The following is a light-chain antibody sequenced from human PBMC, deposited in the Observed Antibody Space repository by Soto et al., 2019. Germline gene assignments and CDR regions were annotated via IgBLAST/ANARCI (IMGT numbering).Light chain of an antibody. CDR1: QSVLSTSNNKNY. J-gene: IGKJ5*01. V-gene: IGKV4-1*01. CDR3: QQYHSDPIT. CDR2: WAS. Sequence: DLVMTQSLGSLAVSLGDRGTINCKSSQSVLSTSNNKNYLAWFQQKPGQPPKLVIYWASVRASGVPDRFSGSGSGTDFTLTISSLQAEDVAVYYCQQYHSDPITFGQGTRHEIK.